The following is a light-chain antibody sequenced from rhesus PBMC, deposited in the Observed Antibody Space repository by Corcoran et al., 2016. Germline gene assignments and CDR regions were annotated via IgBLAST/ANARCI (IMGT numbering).Light chain of an antibody. J-gene: IGKJ4*01. CDR1: QGISSW. Sequence: DIQMTQSPSSLSASVGDKVTITCRASQGISSWLAWYQQKPGKAPKLLIYAASSLQSGVPSRFSGSGSGTDYHLTISSLQPEDFATYYCQQGYNTPLTFGGGTKVEIK. CDR3: QQGYNTPLT. CDR2: AAS. V-gene: IGKV1-18*01.